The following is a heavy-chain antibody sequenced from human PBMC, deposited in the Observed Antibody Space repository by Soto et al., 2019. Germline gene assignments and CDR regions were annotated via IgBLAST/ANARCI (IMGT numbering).Heavy chain of an antibody. CDR3: ARVAGSPDY. V-gene: IGHV1-8*01. Sequence: QVQLVQSGPEVKKPGASVKVSCKASGYTFSTYDFNWVRQAPGQGLEWMGWLNPKSGMTGSAQKFQGRVTMTRDSSISTVHMELSSLRSEDTAVYYCARVAGSPDYWGQGTLVTVSS. J-gene: IGHJ4*02. CDR1: GYTFSTYD. CDR2: LNPKSGMT. D-gene: IGHD1-26*01.